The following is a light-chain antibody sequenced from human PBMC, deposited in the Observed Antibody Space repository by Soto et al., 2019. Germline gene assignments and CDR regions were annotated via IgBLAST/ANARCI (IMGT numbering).Light chain of an antibody. V-gene: IGKV1-5*01. J-gene: IGKJ1*01. CDR1: QSISHF. CDR2: DAS. CDR3: QQYNSYSPT. Sequence: DIQMTQSPSTLSASVGDRVTITCRASQSISHFLAWYQQKPGKVPKLLIYDASNLGSGVPSRFSGSGSGTDFTLTISSLHPDDFATYYCQQYNSYSPTFGQGTKVDIK.